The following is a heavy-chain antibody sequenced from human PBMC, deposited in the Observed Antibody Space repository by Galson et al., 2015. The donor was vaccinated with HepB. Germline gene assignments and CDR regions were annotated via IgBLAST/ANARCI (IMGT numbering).Heavy chain of an antibody. V-gene: IGHV3-30-3*01. J-gene: IGHJ4*02. CDR3: ARARFLEWLVPFDY. D-gene: IGHD3-3*01. Sequence: SLRLSCAASGFTFSSYAMHWVRQAPGKGLEWVAVISYDGSNKYYADSVKGRFTISRDNSKNTLYLQMNSLRAEDTAVYYCARARFLEWLVPFDYWGQGTLVTVSS. CDR2: ISYDGSNK. CDR1: GFTFSSYA.